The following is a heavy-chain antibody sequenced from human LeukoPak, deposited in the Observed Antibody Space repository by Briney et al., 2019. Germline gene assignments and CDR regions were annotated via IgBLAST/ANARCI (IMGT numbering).Heavy chain of an antibody. V-gene: IGHV3-48*03. CDR2: IRRRGSTI. CDR3: ARGSYCGTAGLDY. Sequence: GGSLRHSPADSGFTLRSSEMKRVRPGPGEGLEWVSYIRRRGSTIYYADAVKGRFTISRDTAKNTLYLQMNSLRAEDTVVYFCARGSYCGTAGLDYWGQGTLVTVSS. CDR1: GFTLRSSE. D-gene: IGHD3-10*01. J-gene: IGHJ4*02.